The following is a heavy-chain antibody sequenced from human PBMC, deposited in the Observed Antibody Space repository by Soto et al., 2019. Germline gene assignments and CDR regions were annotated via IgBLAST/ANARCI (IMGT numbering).Heavy chain of an antibody. CDR3: AKEWMITFGGVIDRFDY. CDR1: GFTFCSYS. J-gene: IGHJ4*02. CDR2: ISGSGGST. V-gene: IGHV3-23*01. D-gene: IGHD3-16*02. Sequence: PGGSLRLSCAASGFTFCSYSMSWVPPAPGEGVGWGSAISGSGGSTYYADSVKGRFTISRDNSKNTLYLQMNSLRAEDTAVYYCAKEWMITFGGVIDRFDYWGQGTLVTVSS.